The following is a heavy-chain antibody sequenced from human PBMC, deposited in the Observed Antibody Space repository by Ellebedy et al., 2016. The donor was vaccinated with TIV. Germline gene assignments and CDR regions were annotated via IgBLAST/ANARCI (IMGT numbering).Heavy chain of an antibody. D-gene: IGHD4-17*01. CDR2: INEDGTKK. Sequence: GGSLRLSCTASEFTLTNYWMTWVRQAPGKGLEWVANINEDGTKKHYVDSVKGRFTTSRDNAGNSRYLQMNSLGAEDTAVYYCARAIYGASYLWGRGTLVTVSS. V-gene: IGHV3-7*01. CDR1: EFTLTNYW. J-gene: IGHJ2*01. CDR3: ARAIYGASYL.